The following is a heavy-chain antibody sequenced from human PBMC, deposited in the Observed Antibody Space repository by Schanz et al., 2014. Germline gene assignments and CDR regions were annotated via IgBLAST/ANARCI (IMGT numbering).Heavy chain of an antibody. Sequence: EVQLVQSGGGLVQPGGSLRLSCAASGFTFSRYWMQWVRQAPGKGLVWVSGLTEGGGGTYYTDGVKGRFTISRDSSKNTLYLQMNSLRAEDTAVYYCAKRNHDMQSLPLDYWGQGTLVIVSS. CDR2: LTEGGGGT. V-gene: IGHV3-23*04. J-gene: IGHJ4*02. CDR1: GFTFSRYW. D-gene: IGHD3-9*01. CDR3: AKRNHDMQSLPLDY.